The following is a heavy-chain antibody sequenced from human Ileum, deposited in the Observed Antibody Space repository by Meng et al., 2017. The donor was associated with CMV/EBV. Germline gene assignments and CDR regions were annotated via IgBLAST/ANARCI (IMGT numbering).Heavy chain of an antibody. V-gene: IGHV6-1*01. J-gene: IGHJ5*02. Sequence: CAISGDSVSSHSASWNWIWQSPSRGLEWLGRTYYRSKWYNEYAVSVKSRITINPDTSKNHFSLQLNSVTPEDTAVYYCARMSYRRIDPWGQGTLVTVSS. D-gene: IGHD3-16*02. CDR1: GDSVSSHSAS. CDR3: ARMSYRRIDP. CDR2: TYYRSKWYN.